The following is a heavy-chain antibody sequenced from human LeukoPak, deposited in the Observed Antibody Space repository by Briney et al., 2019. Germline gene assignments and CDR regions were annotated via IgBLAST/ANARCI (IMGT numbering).Heavy chain of an antibody. D-gene: IGHD3-10*01. J-gene: IGHJ3*02. CDR2: ISGSGGST. Sequence: GGSLRLSCAASGFTFSSYAMSWVRQAPGKGLEWVSAISGSGGSTYYADSVKGRFTISRDNSKNTLYLQMNSLRAEDTAVYYCARAMVRGRAFDIWGQGTMVTVSS. CDR1: GFTFSSYA. CDR3: ARAMVRGRAFDI. V-gene: IGHV3-23*01.